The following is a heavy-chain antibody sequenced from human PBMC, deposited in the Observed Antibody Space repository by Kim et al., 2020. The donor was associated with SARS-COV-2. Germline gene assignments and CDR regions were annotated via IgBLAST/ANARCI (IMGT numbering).Heavy chain of an antibody. D-gene: IGHD5-18*01. CDR2: IYSGGST. V-gene: IGHV3-66*04. J-gene: IGHJ4*02. CDR1: GFTVSSNY. CDR3: ARRSYSYGLGGY. Sequence: GGSLRLSCAASGFTVSSNYMSWVRQAPGKGLEWVSVIYSGGSTYYADSVKGRFTISRDNSKNTLYLQMNSLRAEDTAVYYCARRSYSYGLGGYWGQGTLVTVSS.